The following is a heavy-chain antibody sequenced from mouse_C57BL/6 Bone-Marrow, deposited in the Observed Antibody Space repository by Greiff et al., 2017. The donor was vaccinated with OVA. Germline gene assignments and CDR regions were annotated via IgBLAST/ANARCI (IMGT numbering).Heavy chain of an antibody. D-gene: IGHD2-3*01. CDR2: INPCSGYT. J-gene: IGHJ3*01. CDR3: AGNYDGYYGAWFAY. V-gene: IGHV1-7*01. CDR1: GYTFTSYW. Sequence: VQLQQSGAELVKPGASVKLSCKASGYTFTSYWMHWVKQRPGQGLEWIGYINPCSGYTNYNQKFKGKATLTADTSSSTAYMQLSSLTSEDSAVYYCAGNYDGYYGAWFAYWGQGTLVTVSA.